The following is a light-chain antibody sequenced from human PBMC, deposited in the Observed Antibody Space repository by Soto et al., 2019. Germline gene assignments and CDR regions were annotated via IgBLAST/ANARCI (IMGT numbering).Light chain of an antibody. Sequence: IVMTQSPATLSVSPGERATLSCTASQTVTTNLAWYQHKPGQAPRLLIYGASTRATGIPARFSGSGSGTEFTLTITSLQSEDFAVYYCQQYINWSWAFGQGTKVDIK. J-gene: IGKJ1*01. V-gene: IGKV3-15*01. CDR2: GAS. CDR3: QQYINWSWA. CDR1: QTVTTN.